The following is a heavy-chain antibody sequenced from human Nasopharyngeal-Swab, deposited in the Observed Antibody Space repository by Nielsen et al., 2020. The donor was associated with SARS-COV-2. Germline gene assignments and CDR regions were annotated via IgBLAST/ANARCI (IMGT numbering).Heavy chain of an antibody. CDR3: ARGLPAAQGNAFDI. V-gene: IGHV4-59*08. J-gene: IGHJ3*02. Sequence: SETLSLTCTVAGGSIRGYYWSWIRQPPGKGLEWIGYIYYSGSTNYNPSLKSRVTISVDTSKNQFSLKLSSVTAADTAVYYCARGLPAAQGNAFDIWGQGTMVTVSS. CDR1: GGSIRGYY. D-gene: IGHD2-2*01. CDR2: IYYSGST.